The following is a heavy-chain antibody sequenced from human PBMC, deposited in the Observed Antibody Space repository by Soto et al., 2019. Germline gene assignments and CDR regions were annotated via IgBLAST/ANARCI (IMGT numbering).Heavy chain of an antibody. CDR1: GFTFSSYD. Sequence: PGGSLRLSCAASGFTFSSYDMHWVRQAPGKGLEWVSYISSSGSTIYYADSVKGPFTISRDNTKNSLYLQMNSLRAEDTAVYYCARAIGRKDYLYYYYGMDVWGQGTTVTVSS. CDR2: ISSSGSTI. V-gene: IGHV3-48*03. D-gene: IGHD4-17*01. CDR3: ARAIGRKDYLYYYYGMDV. J-gene: IGHJ6*02.